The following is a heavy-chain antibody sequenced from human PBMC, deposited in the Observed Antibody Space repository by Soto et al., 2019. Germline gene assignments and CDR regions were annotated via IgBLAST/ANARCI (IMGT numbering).Heavy chain of an antibody. CDR1: GGSISSYY. V-gene: IGHV4-59*01. CDR2: IYYSGST. J-gene: IGHJ4*02. CDR3: ARGHLAYCSSTSCYHFDY. Sequence: QVQLQESGPGLVKPSETLSLTCTVSGGSISSYYWSWIRQPPGKGLEWIGYIYYSGSTNYNPSLKSRVTISVDTSKTQFPLKLSSVTAADTAVYYCARGHLAYCSSTSCYHFDYWGQGTLVTVSS. D-gene: IGHD2-2*01.